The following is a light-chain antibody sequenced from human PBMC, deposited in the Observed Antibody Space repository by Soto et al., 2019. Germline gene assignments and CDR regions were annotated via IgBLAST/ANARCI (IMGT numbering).Light chain of an antibody. J-gene: IGKJ2*01. CDR3: QQYCSPQYT. CDR1: QSVSSSY. V-gene: IGKV3-20*01. CDR2: GAS. Sequence: EIVLTQSPGTLSLSPGERATLSCRASQSVSSSYLAWYQQKPGQAPRLLIYGASSKATGIPDRFSGSGSGTTIILTISSLDPEDFAVYYCQQYCSPQYTFGQGTKLEIK.